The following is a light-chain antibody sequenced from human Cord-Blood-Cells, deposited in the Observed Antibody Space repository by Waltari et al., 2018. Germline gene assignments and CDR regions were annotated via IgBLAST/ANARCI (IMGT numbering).Light chain of an antibody. V-gene: IGKV4-1*01. CDR1: QSVLYSSNNKNY. CDR3: QQYYSTPPT. J-gene: IGKJ4*01. CDR2: WAS. Sequence: DIVMTQSPDSLAVSLGERATINCKSSQSVLYSSNNKNYLAWYQQTPGQPPKLLIYWASTRESGVPDRCSGSGSGTDFTLTISSLQAEDVAVYYCQQYYSTPPTFGGGTKVEIK.